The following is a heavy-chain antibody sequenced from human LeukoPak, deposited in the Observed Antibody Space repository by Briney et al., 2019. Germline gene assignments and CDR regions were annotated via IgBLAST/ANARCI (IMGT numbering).Heavy chain of an antibody. Sequence: RKSLRLSCAASGFTFSSYGMHWVRQAPGKGLEWVAVIWYDGRNKHYADSVKGRFTISRDNARNTLFLQMNSLRAEDTAVYYCARDPYSCSSGSGDYWGQGTLVTVSS. D-gene: IGHD6-13*01. CDR2: IWYDGRNK. J-gene: IGHJ4*02. CDR3: ARDPYSCSSGSGDY. V-gene: IGHV3-33*01. CDR1: GFTFSSYG.